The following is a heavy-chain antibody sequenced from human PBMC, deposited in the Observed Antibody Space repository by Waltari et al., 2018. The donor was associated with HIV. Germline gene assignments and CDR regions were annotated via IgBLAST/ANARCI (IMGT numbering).Heavy chain of an antibody. V-gene: IGHV4-39*01. CDR1: GGSMSDPGDYH. CDR3: MRHRGYFPPDY. J-gene: IGHJ4*02. Sequence: QLQLQESGPGLVKPSETLSLTCTVSGGSMSDPGDYHWGWIRQPPGKGLEWIGNFHYTGNTFYNPSLKSRVTISADTSKNQFSLKLSSLTAADTAVYFCMRHRGYFPPDYWGQGTLVTVSS. CDR2: FHYTGNT. D-gene: IGHD1-26*01.